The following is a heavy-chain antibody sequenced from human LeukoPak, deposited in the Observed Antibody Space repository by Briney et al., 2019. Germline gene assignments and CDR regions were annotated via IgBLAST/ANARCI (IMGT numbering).Heavy chain of an antibody. J-gene: IGHJ4*02. CDR2: IYYSGST. Sequence: KPSETLSLTCTVSGGSISSSSYYWGWIRQPPGKGLEWIGSIYYSGSTYYNPSLKSRVTISVDTSKNQFSLKLSSVTAADTAVYYCARDRGSGGWLQPYYFDYWGQGTLVTVSS. CDR3: ARDRGSGGWLQPYYFDY. V-gene: IGHV4-39*07. D-gene: IGHD6-19*01. CDR1: GGSISSSSYY.